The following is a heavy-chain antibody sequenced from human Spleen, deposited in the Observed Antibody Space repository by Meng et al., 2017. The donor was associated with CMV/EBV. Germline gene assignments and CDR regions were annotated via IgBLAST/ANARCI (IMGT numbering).Heavy chain of an antibody. J-gene: IGHJ4*02. D-gene: IGHD5-24*01. V-gene: IGHV3-74*01. CDR1: GFTFSTDW. Sequence: GESLKISCAASGFTFSTDWMDWVRQAPGKGLVWVSRINSDGNLISYADSVKGRFNISRDNARTTLYLQVNSLRAEDTAVYYCVRGMGSHWGQGTLVTVSS. CDR2: INSDGNLI. CDR3: VRGMGSH.